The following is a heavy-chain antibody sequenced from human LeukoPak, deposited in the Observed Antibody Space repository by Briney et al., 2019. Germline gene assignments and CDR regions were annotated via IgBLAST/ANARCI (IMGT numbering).Heavy chain of an antibody. D-gene: IGHD3-22*01. CDR2: IRYDGSNK. J-gene: IGHJ1*01. CDR3: AKAYYYDSSGYPAEYFQH. CDR1: GFTFSSYG. Sequence: PGGSLRLSCAASGFTFSSYGMHWVRQAPGKGLEWVAFIRYDGSNKYYADSVKGRFTISRDNSKNTLYLQMNSLRAEDTAVYYCAKAYYYDSSGYPAEYFQHWGQGTLVTVSS. V-gene: IGHV3-30*02.